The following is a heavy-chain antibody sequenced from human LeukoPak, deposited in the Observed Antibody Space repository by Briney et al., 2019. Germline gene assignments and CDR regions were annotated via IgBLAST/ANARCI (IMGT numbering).Heavy chain of an antibody. J-gene: IGHJ4*02. CDR1: GGTFSSYA. Sequence: ASVKVSCKASGGTFSSYAISWVRQAPGQGLEWMGGIVPIFGTANYAQKFQGRVTITADESTSTAYMELSSLRSEDTAVYYCARGRYYYGSGSYNYFFDYWGQGTLVTVSS. V-gene: IGHV1-69*01. CDR3: ARGRYYYGSGSYNYFFDY. CDR2: IVPIFGTA. D-gene: IGHD3-10*01.